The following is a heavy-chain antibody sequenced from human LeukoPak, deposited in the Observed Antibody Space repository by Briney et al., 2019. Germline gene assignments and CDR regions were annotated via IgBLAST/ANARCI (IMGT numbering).Heavy chain of an antibody. V-gene: IGHV4-34*01. CDR1: GGSFSGYY. CDR2: INHSGGT. J-gene: IGHJ4*02. D-gene: IGHD3-10*01. CDR3: ARAYYGSGSYFDY. Sequence: PSETLSLTCAVYGGSFSGYYWSWIRQPPGKGLEWIGEINHSGGTNYNPSLKSRVTISVDTSKNQFSLKLNSVTAADTAVYYCARAYYGSGSYFDYWGRGTLVTVSS.